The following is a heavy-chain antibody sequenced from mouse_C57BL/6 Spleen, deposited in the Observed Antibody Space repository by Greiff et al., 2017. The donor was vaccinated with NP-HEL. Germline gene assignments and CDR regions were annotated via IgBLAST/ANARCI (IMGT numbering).Heavy chain of an antibody. D-gene: IGHD2-3*01. CDR2: ISDGGSYT. CDR3: ARAGGDGYPFDY. CDR1: GFTFSSYA. Sequence: VQLKESGGGLVKPGGSLKLSCAASGFTFSSYAMSWVRQTPEKRLEWVATISDGGSYTYYPDNVKGRFTISRDNAKNNLYLQMSHLKSEDTAMYYCARAGGDGYPFDYWGQGTTLTVSS. V-gene: IGHV5-4*01. J-gene: IGHJ2*01.